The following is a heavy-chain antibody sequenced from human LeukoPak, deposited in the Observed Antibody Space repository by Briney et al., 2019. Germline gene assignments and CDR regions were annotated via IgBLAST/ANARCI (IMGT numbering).Heavy chain of an antibody. CDR3: ARNYDVLTGYPYYFDH. CDR2: ITAGGSFK. V-gene: IGHV3-21*01. Sequence: PGGSLRLSCAASGFTFSNYAMNWVRQAPGKGLDWVSSITAGGSFKYYADSVEGRFIISRDNAKNSLYLQMSSLTPEDTAVYYCARNYDVLTGYPYYFDHWGQGILVTVSS. J-gene: IGHJ4*02. D-gene: IGHD3-9*01. CDR1: GFTFSNYA.